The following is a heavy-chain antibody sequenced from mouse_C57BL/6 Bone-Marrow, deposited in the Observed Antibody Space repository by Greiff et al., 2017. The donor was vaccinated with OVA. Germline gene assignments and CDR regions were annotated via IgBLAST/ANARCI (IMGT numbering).Heavy chain of an antibody. CDR2: INPNNGGT. J-gene: IGHJ4*01. D-gene: IGHD1-1*01. CDR3: ARSAITTVVAPYAMDY. V-gene: IGHV1-22*01. CDR1: GYTFTDYN. Sequence: VQLQQSGPELVKPGASVKMSCKASGYTFTDYNMHWVKQSHGKSLEWIGYINPNNGGTSYNQKFKGKATLTVNKSSSTAYMELRSLTSEDSAVYYCARSAITTVVAPYAMDYWGQGTSVTVSS.